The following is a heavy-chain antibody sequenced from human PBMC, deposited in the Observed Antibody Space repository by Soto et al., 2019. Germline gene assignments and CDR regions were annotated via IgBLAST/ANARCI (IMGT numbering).Heavy chain of an antibody. J-gene: IGHJ5*02. Sequence: QVQLVQSGAEVKKPGSSVKVSCKASGGTFSSYTISWVRQAPGQGLEWMGRIIPILGIANYAQKFQGRVTITADKPTSTAYMELSSLRSEDTAVYYCAREVRIHLWSSGWFAPWGQGTLVTVSS. V-gene: IGHV1-69*08. CDR1: GGTFSSYT. D-gene: IGHD5-18*01. CDR3: AREVRIHLWSSGWFAP. CDR2: IIPILGIA.